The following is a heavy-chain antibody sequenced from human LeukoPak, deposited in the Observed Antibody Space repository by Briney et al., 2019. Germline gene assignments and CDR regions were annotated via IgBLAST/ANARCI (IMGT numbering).Heavy chain of an antibody. V-gene: IGHV3-23*01. CDR2: ISGSGDST. CDR3: AKDTAYYYDSSGLFDY. CDR1: GFTFSSFA. D-gene: IGHD3-22*01. Sequence: PGETLRLSCAASGFTFSSFAMSWVRQAPGKGLEWVSLISGSGDSTYYADSVRGRFTISRDNSKNTLYLQMNSLRAEDTAVYYCAKDTAYYYDSSGLFDYWGQGTLVTVSS. J-gene: IGHJ4*02.